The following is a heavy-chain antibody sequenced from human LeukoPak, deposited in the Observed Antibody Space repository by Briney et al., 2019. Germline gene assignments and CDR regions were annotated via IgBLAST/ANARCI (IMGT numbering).Heavy chain of an antibody. CDR1: GDSVSTNSAA. CDR2: TYYRSKWYS. Sequence: SQTLTLTCVISGDSVSTNSAAWNWIRQSPTRGLEWLGRTYYRSKWYSDYAVSVKSRITINADTSKNHFSLQLNSVTPEDTAVYYCAREGLIGWVLDYWGQGTLVTVSS. V-gene: IGHV6-1*01. J-gene: IGHJ4*02. D-gene: IGHD3-22*01. CDR3: AREGLIGWVLDY.